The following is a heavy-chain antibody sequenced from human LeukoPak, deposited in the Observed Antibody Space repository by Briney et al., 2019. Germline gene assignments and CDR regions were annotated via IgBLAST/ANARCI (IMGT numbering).Heavy chain of an antibody. CDR1: GFALSSYA. Sequence: GGSPRLSCAASGFALSSYAMSWVRQAPGKGLEWVSAISGSGGSTYYADSVKGRFTISRDNSKNTLYLQMNSLRAEDTAVYYCAKVRLVAATFWGQGTLVTVSS. CDR3: AKVRLVAATF. CDR2: ISGSGGST. V-gene: IGHV3-23*01. D-gene: IGHD2-15*01. J-gene: IGHJ4*02.